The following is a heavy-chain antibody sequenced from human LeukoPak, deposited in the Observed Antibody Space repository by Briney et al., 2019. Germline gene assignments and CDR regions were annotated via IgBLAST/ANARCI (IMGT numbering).Heavy chain of an antibody. Sequence: PSETLSLTCTVSGGPISSYYWSWIRQPPGKGLEWIGYNYYSGSTNYNPSLKSRVTISVDTSKNQFSLKLSSVTAADTAVYYCARVDTAMALFDYWGQGTLVTVSS. CDR1: GGPISSYY. V-gene: IGHV4-59*01. CDR3: ARVDTAMALFDY. J-gene: IGHJ4*02. D-gene: IGHD5-18*01. CDR2: NYYSGST.